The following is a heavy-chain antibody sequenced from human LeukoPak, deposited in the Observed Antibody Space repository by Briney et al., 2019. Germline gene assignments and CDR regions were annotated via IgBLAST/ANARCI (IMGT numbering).Heavy chain of an antibody. J-gene: IGHJ4*02. CDR1: GFTFSSYW. D-gene: IGHD6-13*01. Sequence: TGGSLRLSCAASGFTFSSYWMTWVRQTPGKGLEWVASIKVAGSEKYYVDSVKGRFTISRDNAKNSLYLQMNSLRAEDTAVYYCAKEGQGSSWFDNWGQGTLVTVSS. CDR3: AKEGQGSSWFDN. CDR2: IKVAGSEK. V-gene: IGHV3-7*01.